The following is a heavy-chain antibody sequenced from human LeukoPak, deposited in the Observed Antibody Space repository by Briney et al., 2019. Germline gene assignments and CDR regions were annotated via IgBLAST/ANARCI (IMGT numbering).Heavy chain of an antibody. J-gene: IGHJ4*02. CDR2: ISSSTTYM. CDR1: GFTFSSYS. CDR3: ARVSSYCSSTSCTGDY. D-gene: IGHD2-2*01. V-gene: IGHV3-21*01. Sequence: PGGSLRLSCAASGFTFSSYSMNWVRQAPGKGLEWVSSISSSTTYMYYADSLKGRFTISRDNAKNSLYLQMDSLRAEDTAVYYCARVSSYCSSTSCTGDYWGQGTLVTVSS.